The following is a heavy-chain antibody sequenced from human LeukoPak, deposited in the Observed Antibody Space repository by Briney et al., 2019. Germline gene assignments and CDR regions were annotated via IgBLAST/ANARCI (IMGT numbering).Heavy chain of an antibody. CDR1: GYTFTDYH. CDR2: IIPIFGTA. Sequence: ASVKVSCKASGYTFTDYHMHWVRQAPGQGLEWMGGIIPIFGTANYAQKFQGRVTITTDESTSTAYMELSSLRSEDTAVYYCARDSLNVEMATIGSTHAFDIWGQGTMVTVSS. D-gene: IGHD5-24*01. V-gene: IGHV1-69*05. CDR3: ARDSLNVEMATIGSTHAFDI. J-gene: IGHJ3*02.